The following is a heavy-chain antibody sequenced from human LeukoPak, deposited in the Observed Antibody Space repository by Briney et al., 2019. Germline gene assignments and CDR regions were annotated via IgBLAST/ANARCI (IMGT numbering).Heavy chain of an antibody. V-gene: IGHV4-59*01. CDR3: ARGDWNFDY. D-gene: IGHD1-1*01. J-gene: IGHJ4*02. CDR2: NCYSGSA. CDR1: GDSIMTYC. Sequence: SETLSLTCSVSGDSIMTYCWSWIRQPPGKGLEWIGYNCYSGSANYDPSLKSRVFISLDTSKNQFSLKLSSVTAADTAVYYCARGDWNFDYWGQGTLVTVSS.